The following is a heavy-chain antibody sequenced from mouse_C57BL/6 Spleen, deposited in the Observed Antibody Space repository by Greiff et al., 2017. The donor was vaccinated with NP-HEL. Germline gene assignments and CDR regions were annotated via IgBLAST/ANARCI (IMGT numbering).Heavy chain of an antibody. J-gene: IGHJ1*03. Sequence: VKLQESGPELVKPGASVKISCKASGYAFSSSWMNWVKQRPGKGLEWIGRIYPGDGDTNYNGKFKGKATLTADKSSSTAYMQLSSLTSEDSAVYFCARRGPPGYFDVWGTGTTVTVSS. CDR3: ARRGPPGYFDV. CDR2: IYPGDGDT. D-gene: IGHD6-1*01. CDR1: GYAFSSSW. V-gene: IGHV1-82*01.